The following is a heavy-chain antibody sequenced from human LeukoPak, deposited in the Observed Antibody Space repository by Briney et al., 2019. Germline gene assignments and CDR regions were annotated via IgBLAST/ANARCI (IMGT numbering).Heavy chain of an antibody. CDR2: IYYSGST. J-gene: IGHJ6*02. Sequence: KPSETLSLTCTVSGGSISSYYWSWIRQPPGKGLEWIGYIYYSGSTNYNPSLKSRVTISVDTSKNQFSLKLSSVTAADTAVYYCARDATGSYPDYYYGMDVWGQGTTVTVSS. CDR1: GGSISSYY. V-gene: IGHV4-59*01. CDR3: ARDATGSYPDYYYGMDV. D-gene: IGHD1-26*01.